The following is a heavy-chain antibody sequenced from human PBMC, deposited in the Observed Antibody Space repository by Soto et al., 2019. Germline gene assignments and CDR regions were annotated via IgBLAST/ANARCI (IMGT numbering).Heavy chain of an antibody. J-gene: IGHJ4*02. Sequence: QVRLVQSGAEVKKPGSSVTVSCKASGGTFNTYTFSWVRQAPGQGLEWMGSILPILGSLNYAQRFQGRLSITAYYSTTTAYMELSSLTSQDTAMYYCTRIPRYSFPTSDPLDNWGQGTLVTVSS. D-gene: IGHD4-4*01. CDR2: ILPILGSL. CDR3: TRIPRYSFPTSDPLDN. CDR1: GGTFNTYT. V-gene: IGHV1-69*08.